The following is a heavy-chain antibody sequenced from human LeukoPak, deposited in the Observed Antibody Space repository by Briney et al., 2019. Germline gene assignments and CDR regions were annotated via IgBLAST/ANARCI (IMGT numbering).Heavy chain of an antibody. CDR1: GFTFSSYA. D-gene: IGHD3-10*01. CDR3: TRDRSYGY. CDR2: IKSKTDGGTT. Sequence: PGGSLRLSCSAAGFTFSSYAMHWVRQAPGKGLEWVGRIKSKTDGGTTDYAAPVKGRFTISRDDSNNTLYLQMNSLKTEDTALYYCTRDRSYGYWGQGTLVTVSS. V-gene: IGHV3-15*01. J-gene: IGHJ4*02.